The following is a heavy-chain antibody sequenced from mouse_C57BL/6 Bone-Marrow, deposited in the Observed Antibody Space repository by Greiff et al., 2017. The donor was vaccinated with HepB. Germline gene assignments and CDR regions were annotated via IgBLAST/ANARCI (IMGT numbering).Heavy chain of an antibody. D-gene: IGHD1-1*01. CDR3: ARDWDLTTVVATKAMDY. CDR1: GFTFSSYA. J-gene: IGHJ4*01. CDR2: ISDGGSYT. Sequence: EVQVVESGGGLVKPGGSLKLSCAASGFTFSSYAMSWVRQTPEKRLEWVATISDGGSYTYYPDNVKGRFTISRDNAKNNLYLQMSHLKSEDTAMYYCARDWDLTTVVATKAMDYWGQGTSVTVSS. V-gene: IGHV5-4*01.